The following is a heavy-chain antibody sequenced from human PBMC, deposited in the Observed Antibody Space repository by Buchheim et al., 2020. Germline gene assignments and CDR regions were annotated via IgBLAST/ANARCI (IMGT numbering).Heavy chain of an antibody. J-gene: IGHJ6*02. D-gene: IGHD4-23*01. V-gene: IGHV3-23*01. CDR1: GFTFRKYA. CDR2: ISVGGGST. CDR3: AKAVEYGGNSYYYYGMDV. Sequence: EVQLWESGGGLAQPGGSPRLSCTASGFTFRKYAMSWVRQAPGKGLEWASAISVGGGSTYYADSVKGRFTISRDNSQNTLFLQMSSLRVDDTAVYYCAKAVEYGGNSYYYYGMDVWGQGTT.